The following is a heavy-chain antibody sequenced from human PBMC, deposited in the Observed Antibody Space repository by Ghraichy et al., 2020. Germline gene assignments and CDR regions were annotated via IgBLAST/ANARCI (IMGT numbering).Heavy chain of an antibody. CDR3: ARVGCSSTSCNLFDP. V-gene: IGHV4-31*01. Sequence: SETLSLTCTVSGGSISSGGYYWSWIRQHPGKGLEWIGYIYYSGSTYYNPSLKSLVTISVDTSKNQFSLKLSSVTAADTAVYYCARVGCSSTSCNLFDPWGQGTLVTVSS. CDR1: GGSISSGGYY. J-gene: IGHJ5*02. D-gene: IGHD2-2*01. CDR2: IYYSGST.